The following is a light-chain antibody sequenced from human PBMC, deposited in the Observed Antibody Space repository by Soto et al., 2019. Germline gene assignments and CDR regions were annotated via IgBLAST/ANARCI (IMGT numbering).Light chain of an antibody. V-gene: IGLV2-14*01. J-gene: IGLJ1*01. CDR3: SSYTSTGTVVV. CDR2: EVA. Sequence: QSVLTQPASVSGSPGQSITISCTGTSSDVGGYDYVSWYQQHPGKAPKLMIYEVANRPSGLSNRFSASKSGNTASLTISGLQAEDEADYYCSSYTSTGTVVVFGSGTKLTVL. CDR1: SSDVGGYDY.